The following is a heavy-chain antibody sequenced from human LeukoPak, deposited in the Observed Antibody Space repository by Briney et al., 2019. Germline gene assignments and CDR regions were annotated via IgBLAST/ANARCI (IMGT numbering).Heavy chain of an antibody. D-gene: IGHD2-2*01. CDR2: ISGSGGST. CDR1: GFTSSNYW. J-gene: IGHJ4*02. CDR3: AKDLEKYQLLWGYYFDY. V-gene: IGHV3-23*01. Sequence: GGSLRLSCAASGFTSSNYWMHWVRQVPGKGLVWVSAISGSGGSTYYADSVKGRFTISRDNSKNTLYLQMNSLRAEDTAVYYCAKDLEKYQLLWGYYFDYWGQGTLVTVSS.